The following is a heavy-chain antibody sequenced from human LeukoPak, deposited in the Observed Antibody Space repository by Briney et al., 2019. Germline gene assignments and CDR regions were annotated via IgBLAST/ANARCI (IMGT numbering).Heavy chain of an antibody. V-gene: IGHV4-59*01. CDR2: IYYSGST. Sequence: SETLCLTCTVSDGSISSYYWSWIRQPPGKVLEWIGYIYYSGSTNYNPSLKSRVTISVDTSKNQFSLKLSSVTAADTAVYYCAGGIAVAGPYFDYWGQGTLVTVSS. CDR3: AGGIAVAGPYFDY. D-gene: IGHD6-19*01. J-gene: IGHJ4*02. CDR1: DGSISSYY.